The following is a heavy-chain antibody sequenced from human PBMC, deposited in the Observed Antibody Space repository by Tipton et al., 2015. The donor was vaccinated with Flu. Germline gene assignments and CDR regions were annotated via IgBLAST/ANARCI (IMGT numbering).Heavy chain of an antibody. CDR2: INTTGGT. Sequence: LRLSCTVSGGSISSGRYYWSWIRQPAGKGLEWIGRINTTGGTNYNPSLKSRLTISADTAKNQFFLRLTSVTAADSAVYYCARDYSSYWSYNWFDPWGQGTLVTVSS. V-gene: IGHV4-61*02. D-gene: IGHD6-19*01. CDR3: ARDYSSYWSYNWFDP. J-gene: IGHJ5*02. CDR1: GGSISSGRYY.